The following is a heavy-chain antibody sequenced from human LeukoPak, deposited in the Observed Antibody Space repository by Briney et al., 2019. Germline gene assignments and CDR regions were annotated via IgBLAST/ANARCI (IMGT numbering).Heavy chain of an antibody. J-gene: IGHJ4*01. CDR1: GGSISSSS. Sequence: PSETLSLTCTVSGGSISSSSYYWGWIRQPPGKGLEWVSYISSSNGGTLYADSVRGRFTISRDNAKNSLYLQMNSVRAEDTAVYYCVRDSQGGYWGQGILVTVSS. V-gene: IGHV3-11*06. CDR2: ISSSNGGT. CDR3: VRDSQGGY.